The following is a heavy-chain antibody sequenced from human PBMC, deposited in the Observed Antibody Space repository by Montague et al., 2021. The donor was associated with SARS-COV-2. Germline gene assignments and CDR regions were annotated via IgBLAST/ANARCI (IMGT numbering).Heavy chain of an antibody. CDR1: GGSLSNYY. CDR3: VRGSAVKNYYDFWSGPKWFDP. V-gene: IGHV4-34*01. Sequence: SETLSLTCAVYGGSLSNYYWSWIRQPPGKGLEWIGEINHRGTTNDNASLKSRVTMSVDTSKNQFSLNLSSVTAADTAVYYCVRGSAVKNYYDFWSGPKWFDPWGQGNLVTVSS. J-gene: IGHJ5*02. CDR2: INHRGTT. D-gene: IGHD3-3*01.